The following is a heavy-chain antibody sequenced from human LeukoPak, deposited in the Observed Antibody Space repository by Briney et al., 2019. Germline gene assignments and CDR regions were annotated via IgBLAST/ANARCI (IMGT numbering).Heavy chain of an antibody. CDR3: ARFPYGSWSP. D-gene: IGHD3-10*01. V-gene: IGHV4-34*01. J-gene: IGHJ5*02. CDR2: INHSGST. Sequence: SETLSLTCAVYGGSFSGYYWSWIRQPPGKGLEWIGEINHSGSTNYNPSLKSRVTISVDTSKNQFSLKRSSVTAADTAVYYCARFPYGSWSPWGQGTLVTVSS. CDR1: GGSFSGYY.